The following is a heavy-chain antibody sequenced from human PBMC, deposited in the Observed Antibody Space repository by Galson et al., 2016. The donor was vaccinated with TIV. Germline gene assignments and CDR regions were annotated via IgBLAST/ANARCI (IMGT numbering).Heavy chain of an antibody. J-gene: IGHJ6*02. D-gene: IGHD3-16*01. V-gene: IGHV3-30*03. CDR3: VRGGARGNYYYGLDV. CDR1: GFTLSSHA. Sequence: SLRLSCAATGFTLSSHAMHWVRQAPGKGLEWTAIISHDGHLKYYGDSVKGRFTISRDLSPNTLYLQIDSLRPEDTARYFCVRGGARGNYYYGLDVWGQGTTVTVS. CDR2: ISHDGHLK.